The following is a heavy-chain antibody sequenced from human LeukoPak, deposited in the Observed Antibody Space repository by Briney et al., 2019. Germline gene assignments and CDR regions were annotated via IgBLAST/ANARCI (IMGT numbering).Heavy chain of an antibody. D-gene: IGHD3-22*01. V-gene: IGHV4-39*07. CDR2: T. CDR3: ARSRYYYDSSGYYYKGIYYFDY. J-gene: IGHJ4*02. Sequence: TDYNPSLKSRVTISVDTSKNQFSLKLSSVTAADTAVYYCARSRYYYDSSGYYYKGIYYFDYWGQGTLVTVSS.